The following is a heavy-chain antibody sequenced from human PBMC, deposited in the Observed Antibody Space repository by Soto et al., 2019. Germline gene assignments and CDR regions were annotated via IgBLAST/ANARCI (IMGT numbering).Heavy chain of an antibody. CDR1: GFTFSSYA. CDR2: ISYDGSNK. CDR3: AREGGSGSYALDY. J-gene: IGHJ4*02. Sequence: GGSLRLSCAASGFTFSSYAMHWVRQAPGKGLEWVAVISYDGSNKYYADSVKGRFTISRDKSKNTLYLQMNSLRAEDTAVYYCAREGGSGSYALDYWGQGTLVTVSS. D-gene: IGHD1-26*01. V-gene: IGHV3-30-3*01.